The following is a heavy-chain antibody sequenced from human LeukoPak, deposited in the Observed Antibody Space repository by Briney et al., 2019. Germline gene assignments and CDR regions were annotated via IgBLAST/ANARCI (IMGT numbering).Heavy chain of an antibody. V-gene: IGHV4-39*01. CDR1: GCSITSRSYY. CDR3: ASERGIAAASYYYYYYMDV. Sequence: SDTLSLTCTVSGCSITSRSYYWGWIRQPPGKGLEWIGSIYYSGSTYYHPSLKSRATISVDTSKNQFSLKLNSVTAADTAVYYCASERGIAAASYYYYYYMDVWGKGTTVTISS. D-gene: IGHD6-13*01. CDR2: IYYSGST. J-gene: IGHJ6*03.